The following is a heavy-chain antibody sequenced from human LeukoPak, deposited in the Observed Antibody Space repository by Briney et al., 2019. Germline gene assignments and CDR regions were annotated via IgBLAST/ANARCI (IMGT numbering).Heavy chain of an antibody. CDR2: INPDGSST. J-gene: IGHJ4*02. D-gene: IGHD6-13*01. Sequence: GGSLRLSCATSGFTFSSYWMHWVRQAPGKGLVWVSRINPDGSSTSYADSVKGRFTISRDNAKNTLYLQMNSLRAEDTAVYCCARVYGSSWYDYWGQGTLVTVSS. V-gene: IGHV3-74*01. CDR1: GFTFSSYW. CDR3: ARVYGSSWYDY.